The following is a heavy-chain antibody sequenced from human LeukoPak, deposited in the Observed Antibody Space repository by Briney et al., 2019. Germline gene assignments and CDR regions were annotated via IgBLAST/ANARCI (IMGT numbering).Heavy chain of an antibody. Sequence: GGSLRLSCAASGFTFSSYGMHWVRQAPGKGLEWVAFIRYDGSNKYYADSVKGRFTISRDNSKNTLYLQMNSLRAEDTAVYYCAKEGSDPYYYYYMDVWGKGTTVTASS. V-gene: IGHV3-30*02. CDR2: IRYDGSNK. D-gene: IGHD3-10*01. CDR3: AKEGSDPYYYYYMDV. J-gene: IGHJ6*03. CDR1: GFTFSSYG.